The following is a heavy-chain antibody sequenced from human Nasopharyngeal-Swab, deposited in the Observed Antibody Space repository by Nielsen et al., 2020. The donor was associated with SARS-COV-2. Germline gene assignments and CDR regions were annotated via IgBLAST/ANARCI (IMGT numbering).Heavy chain of an antibody. V-gene: IGHV3-43*02. J-gene: IGHJ4*02. CDR3: AKETYNSTYYFCDS. CDR1: GFRFDDYA. Sequence: GGSLRLSCAASGFRFDDYAMHWVRQTPGKGLEWVSLISKDGGTTYYADSVKGRFTISRDNSKNSLYLQVNSLRTEDTALYYCAKETYNSTYYFCDSWGQGTLVTVSS. CDR2: ISKDGGTT. D-gene: IGHD4-11*01.